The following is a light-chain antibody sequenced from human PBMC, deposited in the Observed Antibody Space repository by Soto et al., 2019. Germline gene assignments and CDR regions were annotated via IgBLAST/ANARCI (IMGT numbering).Light chain of an antibody. Sequence: QSVLTQPASVSGSPGQSITISCTGTSSDVGAYNYVSWYQQHPGTAPKLIIHDVNHRPSGVSNRFSGSKSGNTASLTISGLQAEDEADYHCSSYTSTTLVVFGGGTKLTVL. CDR2: DVN. J-gene: IGLJ2*01. V-gene: IGLV2-14*03. CDR3: SSYTSTTLVV. CDR1: SSDVGAYNY.